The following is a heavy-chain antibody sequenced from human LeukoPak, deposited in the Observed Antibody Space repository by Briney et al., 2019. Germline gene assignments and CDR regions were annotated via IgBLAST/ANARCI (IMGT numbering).Heavy chain of an antibody. CDR3: ATLTGTTGSDDY. V-gene: IGHV3-30*04. D-gene: IGHD1-20*01. CDR1: GFTFRISA. CDR2: ISFDGSKK. J-gene: IGHJ4*02. Sequence: GTSLRLSCAASGFTFRISAMHWVRQAPGKGLEWVAVISFDGSKKYYADSVKGRFTVSRDNSKSTLFLQMSTLRPDDTAVYYCATLTGTTGSDDYWGQGTLVTVSS.